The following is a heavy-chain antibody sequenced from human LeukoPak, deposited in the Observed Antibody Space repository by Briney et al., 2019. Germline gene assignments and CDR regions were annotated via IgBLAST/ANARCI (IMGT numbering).Heavy chain of an antibody. Sequence: ASVKVSCKASGYTFTSYGISWVRQAPGQGLEWMGWISAHNGNTHSAQKFQGRVTMTTETSTSTVYMEMRSLRSDDTAVYYCARGDSSGWPYFDYWGQGTLVTVSS. CDR3: ARGDSSGWPYFDY. V-gene: IGHV1-18*01. CDR1: GYTFTSYG. CDR2: ISAHNGNT. D-gene: IGHD6-19*01. J-gene: IGHJ4*02.